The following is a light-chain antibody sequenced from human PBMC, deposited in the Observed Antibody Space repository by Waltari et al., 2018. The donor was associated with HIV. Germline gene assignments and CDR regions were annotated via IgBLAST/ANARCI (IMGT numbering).Light chain of an antibody. V-gene: IGLV3-1*01. CDR2: EDV. CDR3: QAWDSHNVI. CDR1: KLGDNY. J-gene: IGLJ2*01. Sequence: SYELPQPPSVSVSPGQTAIITSSGDKLGDNYASWYQQRPGQSPVLVIYEDVKRPSGIPERFSGSNSGNTATLTISGTQAMDESDYYCQAWDSHNVIFGGGTKLTVL.